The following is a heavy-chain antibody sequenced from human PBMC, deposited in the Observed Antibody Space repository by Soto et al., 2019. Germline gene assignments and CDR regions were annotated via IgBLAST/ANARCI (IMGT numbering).Heavy chain of an antibody. D-gene: IGHD3-16*01. CDR3: ARDYDYVWGSPGTYFDY. CDR2: INPNSGGT. Sequence: ASVKVSCKVSGYTVTGYYMHWVRQAPGQGLEWMGWINPNSGGTNYAQKFQGRVTMTRDTSISTAYMELSRLRPDDTAVYYCARDYDYVWGSPGTYFDYRGQGTPFTASS. CDR1: GYTVTGYY. J-gene: IGHJ4*02. V-gene: IGHV1-2*02.